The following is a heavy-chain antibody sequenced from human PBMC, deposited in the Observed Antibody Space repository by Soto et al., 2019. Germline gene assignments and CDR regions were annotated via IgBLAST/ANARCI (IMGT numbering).Heavy chain of an antibody. CDR2: INAGNGNT. D-gene: IGHD2-21*02. V-gene: IGHV1-3*01. CDR1: GYTLTELS. Sequence: GASVKVSCKVSGYTLTELSMHWVRQAPGQRLEWMGWINAGNGNTKYSQKFQGRVTITRDTSASTAYMELSSLRSEDTAVYYCARAWVVVTAPDYWGQGTLVTVSS. CDR3: ARAWVVVTAPDY. J-gene: IGHJ4*02.